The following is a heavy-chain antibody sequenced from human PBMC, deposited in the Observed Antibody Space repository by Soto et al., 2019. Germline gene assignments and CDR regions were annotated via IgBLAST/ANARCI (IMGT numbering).Heavy chain of an antibody. D-gene: IGHD2-15*01. J-gene: IGHJ3*02. CDR1: GFTFSSDE. V-gene: IGHV3-48*03. CDR3: AREVAAFDI. CDR2: ISSSGSTI. Sequence: GGSLRLSCAASGFTFSSDEMNWVRQAPGKGLEWVSYISSSGSTIYYADSVKGRFTISRDNAKNSLYLQMNSLRAEDTAVYYCAREVAAFDIWGQGTMVTVSS.